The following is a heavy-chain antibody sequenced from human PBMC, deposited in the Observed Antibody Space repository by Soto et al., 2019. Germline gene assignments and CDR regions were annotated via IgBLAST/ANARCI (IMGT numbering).Heavy chain of an antibody. CDR1: GGTFSSYA. D-gene: IGHD2-15*01. CDR3: ARPRHVVVVAATPIDAFDI. J-gene: IGHJ3*02. CDR2: IIPIFGTA. Sequence: SVKVSCKASGGTFSSYAISWVRQAPGQGLEWMGGIIPIFGTANYAQKFQGRVTITADESTSTAYMELSSLRSEDTAVYYCARPRHVVVVAATPIDAFDIRGQGTMVTVSS. V-gene: IGHV1-69*13.